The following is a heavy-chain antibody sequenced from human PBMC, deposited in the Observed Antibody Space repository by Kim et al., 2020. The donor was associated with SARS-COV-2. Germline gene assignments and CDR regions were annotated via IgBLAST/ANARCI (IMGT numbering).Heavy chain of an antibody. V-gene: IGHV4-39*01. Sequence: SLARRVTISVDTSKNRFSLKLSSVTAADTAVYYCARREDFWRAYYYGMDVWGQGTTVTVSS. D-gene: IGHD3-3*01. J-gene: IGHJ6*02. CDR3: ARREDFWRAYYYGMDV.